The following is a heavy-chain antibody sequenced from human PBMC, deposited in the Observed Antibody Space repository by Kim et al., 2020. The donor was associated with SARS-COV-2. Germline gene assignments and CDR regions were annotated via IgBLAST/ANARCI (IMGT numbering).Heavy chain of an antibody. J-gene: IGHJ4*02. CDR1: GYTLTNYV. V-gene: IGHV1-3*04. D-gene: IGHD3-10*01. CDR3: AGGDNALTHITMLRVAPLDG. CDR2: INTGTGDT. Sequence: ASVKVSCKISGYTLTNYVVHWVRQAPGQSLEWLGWINTGTGDTRYSQRFQGRVTITRGTSANTAYMDLRGLGSEDTAVYYCAGGDNALTHITMLRVAPLDGSGQGHLVTVSS.